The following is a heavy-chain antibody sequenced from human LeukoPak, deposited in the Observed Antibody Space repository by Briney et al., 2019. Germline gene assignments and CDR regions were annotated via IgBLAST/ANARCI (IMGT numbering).Heavy chain of an antibody. CDR3: ARVEGWLQFSYYMDG. Sequence: GGSLRLSCAASGFTVSNNYMRWVRQAPGKGLEWVSLIYSGGSTYYADSVKGRFIISRDNSKNTLYLQMNSLRAEDTAVYYCARVEGWLQFSYYMDGWGKGVTVTISS. CDR2: IYSGGST. V-gene: IGHV3-66*01. J-gene: IGHJ6*03. CDR1: GFTVSNNY. D-gene: IGHD5-24*01.